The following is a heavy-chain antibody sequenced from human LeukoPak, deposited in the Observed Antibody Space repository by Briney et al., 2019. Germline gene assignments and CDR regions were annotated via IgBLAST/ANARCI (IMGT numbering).Heavy chain of an antibody. D-gene: IGHD3-10*01. J-gene: IGHJ4*02. CDR3: ARGYRGFGELLDY. CDR2: IWYGGNNK. CDR1: GFTFSSYG. V-gene: IGHV3-33*01. Sequence: GGSLRLSCAASGFTFSSYGMHWVRQAPGKGLEWVAVIWYGGNNKYYAVSVKGRFTISRDNSKNTLYLQMNGLRAEDTAIYYCARGYRGFGELLDYWGQGTLVTVSS.